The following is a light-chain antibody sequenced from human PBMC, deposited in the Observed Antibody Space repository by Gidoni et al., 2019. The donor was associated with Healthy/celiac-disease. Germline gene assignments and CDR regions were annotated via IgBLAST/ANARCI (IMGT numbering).Light chain of an antibody. CDR1: QSISSY. CDR3: QQSYSTPYT. CDR2: AAS. J-gene: IGKJ2*01. Sequence: DRQMTQSPSSLSASVGDRVNITCRASQSISSYLNWYQQKPGKAPKLLIYAASSLQSGVPSRFSGSGSGTDFTLTISSLQPEDFATYYCQQSYSTPYTFGQGTKLEIK. V-gene: IGKV1-39*01.